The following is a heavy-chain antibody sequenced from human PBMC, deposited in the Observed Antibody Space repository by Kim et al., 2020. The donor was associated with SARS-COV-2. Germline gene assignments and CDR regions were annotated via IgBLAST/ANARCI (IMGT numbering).Heavy chain of an antibody. CDR1: GFSITTSGVG. J-gene: IGHJ3*02. CDR3: SHSIYDSVWGSYRHSGHCGGAFDI. Sequence: SGPTLVNPTESLTLTCTLSGFSITTSGVGVGWIRQPPGKALEWLGIIYWDGDDRYSPSLKTRLRITKDTSKNQVVLVMTNMDPVDTATYYCSHSIYDSVWGSYRHSGHCGGAFDIWGQGTFVTVSS. V-gene: IGHV2-5*02. CDR2: IYWDGDD. D-gene: IGHD3-16*02.